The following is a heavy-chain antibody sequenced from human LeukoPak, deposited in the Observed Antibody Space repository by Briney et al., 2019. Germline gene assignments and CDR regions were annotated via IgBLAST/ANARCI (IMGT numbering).Heavy chain of an antibody. CDR2: IYYSGNT. Sequence: SETLSLTCTVSGGSISSNYYWGWIRQPPGKGLEWIGSIYYSGNTYYNPSLKSRVTISVDTSKNQFSLKLSSVTAADTAVYYCARTTGYSYGFGWFAPWGQGTLVTVSS. V-gene: IGHV4-39*01. CDR1: GGSISSNYY. D-gene: IGHD5-18*01. CDR3: ARTTGYSYGFGWFAP. J-gene: IGHJ5*02.